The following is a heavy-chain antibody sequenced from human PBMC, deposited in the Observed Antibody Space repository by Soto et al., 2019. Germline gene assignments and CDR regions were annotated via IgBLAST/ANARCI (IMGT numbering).Heavy chain of an antibody. CDR2: ITDSGSGT. J-gene: IGHJ4*02. D-gene: IGHD6-13*01. Sequence: EVHLLESGGGLVQPGESLRLSCGASGFTFSSCVMSWVRQAPGKGLEWVSCITDSGSGTYYADSVKGRFTISRDNSKNTMYLQINNLRVEDTGVYYCAKGLINGRWYAADWGQGTLVTVSS. CDR3: AKGLINGRWYAAD. CDR1: GFTFSSCV. V-gene: IGHV3-23*01.